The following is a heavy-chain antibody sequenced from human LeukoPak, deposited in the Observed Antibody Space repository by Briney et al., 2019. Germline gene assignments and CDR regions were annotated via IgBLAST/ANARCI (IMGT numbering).Heavy chain of an antibody. CDR1: GYTFTGYY. CDR2: INPNSGGT. CDR3: ACAFFFNYDRSVYYTD. D-gene: IGHD3-22*01. Sequence: ASVKVSCKASGYTFTGYYMHWGRQAPGQGLEWMGRINPNSGGTNYAQKFQGRVTMTRDTSISTAYMELSRLRSDDTAVYYCACAFFFNYDRSVYYTDGGRGPLVTVSS. J-gene: IGHJ4*02. V-gene: IGHV1-2*06.